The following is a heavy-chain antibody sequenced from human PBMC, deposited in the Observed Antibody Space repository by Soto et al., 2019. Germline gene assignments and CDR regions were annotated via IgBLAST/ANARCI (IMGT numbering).Heavy chain of an antibody. CDR1: GGSISSYY. Sequence: SETLSLTCTVSGGSISSYYWSWIRQPPGKGLECIGYIYYSGSTNYNPSLKSRVTISVDTSKSQFSLKLSSVTAADTAVYYCARRYGGNFDYWGQGTLVTVSS. J-gene: IGHJ4*02. CDR3: ARRYGGNFDY. CDR2: IYYSGST. D-gene: IGHD3-16*01. V-gene: IGHV4-59*01.